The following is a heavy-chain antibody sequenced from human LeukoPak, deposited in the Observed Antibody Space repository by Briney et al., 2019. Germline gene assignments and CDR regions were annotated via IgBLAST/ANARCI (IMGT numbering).Heavy chain of an antibody. Sequence: GGSLRLSCAASGFTFSSYLMSWVRQAPGKGLEWVANIKQDGSEKYYVDSVKGRFTISRDNAKNSLYLQMNSLRAEDTAVYYCARVVSSFDYWGQGTLVTVSS. V-gene: IGHV3-7*01. CDR1: GFTFSSYL. D-gene: IGHD2-2*01. J-gene: IGHJ4*02. CDR2: IKQDGSEK. CDR3: ARVVSSFDY.